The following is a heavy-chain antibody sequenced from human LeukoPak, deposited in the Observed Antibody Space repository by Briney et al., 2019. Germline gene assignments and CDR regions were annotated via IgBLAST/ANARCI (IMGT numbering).Heavy chain of an antibody. Sequence: ASVKVSCKASGYTFTSYDINWVRQATGQGLEWMGWMNPNSGNTGYAQEFQGRITMTRDTSIGTAYMELSSLKSEDTALYYCTRMRGYTYGYWYLDLWGRGTLVTVSS. CDR1: GYTFTSYD. V-gene: IGHV1-8*01. CDR3: TRMRGYTYGYWYLDL. D-gene: IGHD5-18*01. J-gene: IGHJ2*01. CDR2: MNPNSGNT.